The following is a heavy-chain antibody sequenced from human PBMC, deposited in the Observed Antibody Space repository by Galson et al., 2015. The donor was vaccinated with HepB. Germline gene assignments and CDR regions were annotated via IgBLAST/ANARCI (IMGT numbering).Heavy chain of an antibody. D-gene: IGHD6-13*01. Sequence: QSGAEVKKPGESLKISCKGSGYSFTSYWIGWVRQMPGKGLDRMGIIYPGDSDTRYSPSFQGQVTISADKSINTAYLQWSSLKASDTAMYYCARTGSSSWNDNWFDPWGQGTLVTVSS. CDR2: IYPGDSDT. CDR3: ARTGSSSWNDNWFDP. J-gene: IGHJ5*02. CDR1: GYSFTSYW. V-gene: IGHV5-51*03.